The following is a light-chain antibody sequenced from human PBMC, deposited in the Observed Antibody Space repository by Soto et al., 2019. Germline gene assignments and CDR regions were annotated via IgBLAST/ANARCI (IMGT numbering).Light chain of an antibody. J-gene: IGKJ3*01. CDR2: AAS. Sequence: DIQMTQSPSSLPAFVGERATISCRASQSISSYLSWYQQKPGKAPKLLIYAASSLHSGVPSRFSGSGSGTDFTLTISILQQEDLAYYYWQRSHKTPRTFGPGTKVLVK. V-gene: IGKV1-39*01. CDR1: QSISSY. CDR3: QRSHKTPRT.